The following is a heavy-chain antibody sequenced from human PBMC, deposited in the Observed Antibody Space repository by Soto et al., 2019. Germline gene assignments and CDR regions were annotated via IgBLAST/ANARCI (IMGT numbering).Heavy chain of an antibody. CDR2: MYSRAYT. D-gene: IGHD5-12*01. CDR1: GGSINGYY. CDR3: AREAPYSGWFVN. V-gene: IGHV4-59*01. J-gene: IGHJ4*02. Sequence: SETLSLTCTVSGGSINGYYWSWIRQSPEKGLEWIGYMYSRAYTDYNPSLRSRVSLSLDMSKNQFSLKLNSVTAADTAVYYCAREAPYSGWFVNWGQGTLVTVSS.